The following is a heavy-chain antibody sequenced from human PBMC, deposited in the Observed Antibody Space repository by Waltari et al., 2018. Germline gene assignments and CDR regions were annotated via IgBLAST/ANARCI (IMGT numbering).Heavy chain of an antibody. Sequence: QVQLQQWGAGLLKPSETLSLTCAVYGGSFSGYYWSWIRQPPGKGLEWIGEINHSGSTNYNPSLKSRVTISVDTSKNQFSLKLSSVTAADTAVYYCARGGASGYDVHYYFDYWGQGTLVTVSS. CDR3: ARGGASGYDVHYYFDY. J-gene: IGHJ4*02. CDR2: INHSGST. D-gene: IGHD5-12*01. CDR1: GGSFSGYY. V-gene: IGHV4-34*01.